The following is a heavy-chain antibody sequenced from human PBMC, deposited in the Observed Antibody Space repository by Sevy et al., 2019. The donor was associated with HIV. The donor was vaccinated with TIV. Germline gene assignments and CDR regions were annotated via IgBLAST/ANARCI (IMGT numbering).Heavy chain of an antibody. CDR2: IWYDGSNK. CDR3: ARDWGATLDY. D-gene: IGHD1-26*01. J-gene: IGHJ4*02. Sequence: GGSLRLSCAASGFTFSSYGMHWVRQAPDKGLEWVAVIWYDGSNKHYADSVKGRFTISRDNSKNKLYLQMNSLRAEDTAVYYCARDWGATLDYWGQGTLVTVSS. CDR1: GFTFSSYG. V-gene: IGHV3-33*01.